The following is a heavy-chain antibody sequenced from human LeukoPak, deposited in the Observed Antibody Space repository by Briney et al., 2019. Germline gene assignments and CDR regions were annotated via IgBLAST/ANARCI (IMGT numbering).Heavy chain of an antibody. CDR1: GGSISSGGYY. J-gene: IGHJ4*02. V-gene: IGHV4-31*03. D-gene: IGHD5-18*01. CDR2: IYYSGST. CDR3: AMNYVDTAMGSVYYFDY. Sequence: SETPSLTCTVSGGSISSGGYYWSWIRQHPGKGLEWTGYIYYSGSTYYNPSLKSRVTISVDTSRNQFSLKLSSVTAADTAVYYCAMNYVDTAMGSVYYFDYWGQGTLVTVSS.